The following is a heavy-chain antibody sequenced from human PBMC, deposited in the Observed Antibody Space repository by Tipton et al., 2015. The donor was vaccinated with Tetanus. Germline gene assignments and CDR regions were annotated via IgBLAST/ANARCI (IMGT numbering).Heavy chain of an antibody. CDR2: TYYRSQWYN. Sequence: GLVKPSQTLSLTCAISGDSVSSDRAAWNWIRQSPSRGLEWLGRTYYRSQWYNDYAVSVKSRITINPDTSQNQFSLQLNSVTPEDTAVYYCARHERGFGALLTPAATHYYCGMDVWGQGTTVTVSS. V-gene: IGHV6-1*01. CDR1: GDSVSSDRAA. J-gene: IGHJ6*02. CDR3: ARHERGFGALLTPAATHYYCGMDV. D-gene: IGHD6-13*01.